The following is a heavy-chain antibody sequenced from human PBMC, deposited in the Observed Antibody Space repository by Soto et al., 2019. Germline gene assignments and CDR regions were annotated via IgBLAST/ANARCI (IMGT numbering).Heavy chain of an antibody. CDR2: ISPNHGRA. CDR1: GYTFSNFG. CDR3: ASSPVPKTYYYFYMDV. J-gene: IGHJ6*03. Sequence: ASVKVSCKASGYTFSNFGLSWVRQAPGQGLERMGRISPNHGRANYAQKLQGRVTMTADKSTSTAYMELSSLRSEDTAVYYCASSPVPKTYYYFYMDVWGKGTTVTVSS. D-gene: IGHD6-6*01. V-gene: IGHV1-18*01.